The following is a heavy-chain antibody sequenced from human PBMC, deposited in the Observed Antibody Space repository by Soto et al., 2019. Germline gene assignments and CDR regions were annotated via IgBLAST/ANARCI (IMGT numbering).Heavy chain of an antibody. D-gene: IGHD3-22*01. CDR2: IIPIFGTA. CDR3: ARSRVTYYYDRSAFGI. Sequence: QVQLVQSGAEVKKPGSSVKVSCKASGGTFSSYAISWVRQAPGQGLEWMGGIIPIFGTANYAQKFQGRVTITSDESTSTAYMELSSLRSEVTAVYYCARSRVTYYYDRSAFGIWCQGTMVTVSS. CDR1: GGTFSSYA. J-gene: IGHJ3*02. V-gene: IGHV1-69*01.